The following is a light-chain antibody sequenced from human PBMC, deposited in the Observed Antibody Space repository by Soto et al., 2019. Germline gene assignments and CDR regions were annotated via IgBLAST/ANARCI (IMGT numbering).Light chain of an antibody. CDR2: DVS. CDR1: TSDVGAYNY. CDR3: CSHAGSYTFS. J-gene: IGLJ2*01. Sequence: QSALTQPHSVSGSPGQSATISCTGSTSDVGAYNYVSWYQQHPGKAPKLIIYDVSERPSGVPDRFSGSKSGNTASLTISGLQTEDEADYYCCSHAGSYTFSFGGGTKLTVL. V-gene: IGLV2-11*01.